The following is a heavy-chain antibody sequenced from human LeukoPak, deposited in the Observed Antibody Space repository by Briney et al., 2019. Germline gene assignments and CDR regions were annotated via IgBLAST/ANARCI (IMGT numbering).Heavy chain of an antibody. V-gene: IGHV3-43*02. J-gene: IGHJ4*02. CDR1: GFTFDDYA. D-gene: IGHD5-18*01. CDR3: AKDKYSYGYNFDY. Sequence: GGSLRLSCAASGFTFDDYAMHWVRQAPGKGLEWVSLISGDGDSTYYADSVKGRFTISRDNSKNSLYLQMNSPRTEDTAFFYCAKDKYSYGYNFDYWGQGTLVTVSS. CDR2: ISGDGDST.